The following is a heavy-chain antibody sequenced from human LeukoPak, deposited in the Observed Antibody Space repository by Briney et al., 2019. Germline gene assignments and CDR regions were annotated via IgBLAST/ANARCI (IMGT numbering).Heavy chain of an antibody. J-gene: IGHJ4*02. CDR1: DGSINSYY. Sequence: PSETLSLTCSVSDGSINSYYWGWIRQPPGKGLEWIGSIYYSGSTYYNPSLKSRVTISVDTSKNQFSLKLSSVTAADTAVYYCARQKGSPDYWGQGTLVTVSS. CDR3: ARQKGSPDY. V-gene: IGHV4-39*01. CDR2: IYYSGST.